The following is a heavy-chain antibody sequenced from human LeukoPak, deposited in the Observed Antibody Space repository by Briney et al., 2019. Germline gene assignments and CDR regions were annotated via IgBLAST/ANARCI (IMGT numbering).Heavy chain of an antibody. CDR1: GYIFTELS. Sequence: ASVEVSCKVSGYIFTELSIHWVRQTPGKGLEWMGGFDPEDGETIYAQKFQGRVTMTEDTSTDTAYMELSSLRSEDTAVYYCATRWARYCSSTSCQPFDYWGQGTLVTVSS. V-gene: IGHV1-24*01. D-gene: IGHD2-2*01. CDR2: FDPEDGET. J-gene: IGHJ4*02. CDR3: ATRWARYCSSTSCQPFDY.